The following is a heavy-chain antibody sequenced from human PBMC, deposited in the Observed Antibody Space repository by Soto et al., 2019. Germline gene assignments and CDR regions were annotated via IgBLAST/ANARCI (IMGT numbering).Heavy chain of an antibody. Sequence: SETLSLTCAVSGGSISSGYYWTWIRQPPGTGLEWIGEINHSGSTNYNPSLKSRVTISVDTSKNQFSLKLSSVTAADTAVYYCARGWGRIFDNWGQGTLVTVSS. CDR2: INHSGST. CDR3: ARGWGRIFDN. D-gene: IGHD7-27*01. J-gene: IGHJ4*02. V-gene: IGHV4-34*01. CDR1: GGSISSGYY.